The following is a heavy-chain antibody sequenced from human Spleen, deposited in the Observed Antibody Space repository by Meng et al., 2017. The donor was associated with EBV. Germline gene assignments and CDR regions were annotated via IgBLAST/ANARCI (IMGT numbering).Heavy chain of an antibody. J-gene: IGHJ4*02. D-gene: IGHD6-19*01. V-gene: IGHV4-61*01. CDR1: GGSVSRGSYY. Sequence: VQRQDTGPGLVKPPAPLPLPCTVSGGSVSRGSYYWSWIRQPPGKGLEWIGYIYHSGSTKYNPSLTSRVTISVDTSKNQFSLNLRSVTAADTAVYYCARDGYSSGIDYWGQGTLVTVSS. CDR3: ARDGYSSGIDY. CDR2: IYHSGST.